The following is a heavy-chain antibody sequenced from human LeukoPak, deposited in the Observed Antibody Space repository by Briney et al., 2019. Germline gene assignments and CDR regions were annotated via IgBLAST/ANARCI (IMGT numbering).Heavy chain of an antibody. J-gene: IGHJ6*02. CDR3: ARDWVESRMARGVIPYYYGMDV. CDR2: IYTSGST. D-gene: IGHD3-10*01. Sequence: SETLSLTCTVSGYSISSGYYWSWIRQPAGKGLEWIGRIYTSGSTNYNPSLKSRVTMSVDTSKNQFSLKLSSVTAADTAVYYCARDWVESRMARGVIPYYYGMDVWGQGTTVTVSS. CDR1: GYSISSGYY. V-gene: IGHV4-4*07.